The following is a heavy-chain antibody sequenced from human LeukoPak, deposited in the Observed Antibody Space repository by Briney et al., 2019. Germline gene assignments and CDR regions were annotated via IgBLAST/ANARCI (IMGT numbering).Heavy chain of an antibody. CDR1: GFTFSNYA. CDR3: AKWGDYDVLTGYYVSDY. Sequence: GGSLRLSCAASGFTFSNYAMSWVRQAPGKGLGGVSAITGSGGNTYYADSVKGRFTISRDNSKNTVFLQMNSLRGEDTAVHYCAKWGDYDVLTGYYVSDYWGQGTLVTSPQ. J-gene: IGHJ4*02. D-gene: IGHD3-9*01. CDR2: ITGSGGNT. V-gene: IGHV3-23*01.